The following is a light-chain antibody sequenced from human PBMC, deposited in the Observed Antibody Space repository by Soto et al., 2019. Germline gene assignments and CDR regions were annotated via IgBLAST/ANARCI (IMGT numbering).Light chain of an antibody. V-gene: IGLV2-8*01. CDR1: SSDVGAYNF. CDR2: HVT. CDR3: SSYAGSTAIYV. J-gene: IGLJ1*01. Sequence: QSALTQPPSASGSPGQSVTISCTGTSSDVGAYNFVSWYQQLPGKAPKLMIYHVTKRPSGVPDRFSGSKSGNTASLTVSGLQAEDEADYYCSSYAGSTAIYVFGTGTKLTVL.